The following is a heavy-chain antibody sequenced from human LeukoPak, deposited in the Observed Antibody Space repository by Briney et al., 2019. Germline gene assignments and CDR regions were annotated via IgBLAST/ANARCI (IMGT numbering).Heavy chain of an antibody. Sequence: SETLSLTCTVSGGSISSSSYYWGWIRQPPGKGLEWIGSIYYSGSTYYNPSLKSRVTISVDTSKNQFSLKLSSVTAADTAVYYCARHIYCSGGSCYFDPWGQRTLVTVSS. CDR3: ARHIYCSGGSCYFDP. D-gene: IGHD2-15*01. V-gene: IGHV4-39*01. CDR2: IYYSGST. J-gene: IGHJ5*02. CDR1: GGSISSSSYY.